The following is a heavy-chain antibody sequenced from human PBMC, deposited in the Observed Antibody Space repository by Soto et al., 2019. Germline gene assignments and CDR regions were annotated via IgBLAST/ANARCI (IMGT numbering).Heavy chain of an antibody. CDR1: GFTFSDYY. J-gene: IGHJ6*02. V-gene: IGHV3-11*01. CDR3: ARSGDCSGGSCYRGHYYYGMDV. Sequence: VGSLRLSCAASGFTFSDYYMSWIRQAPGKGLEWVSYISSSGSTIYYADSVKGRLTISRDNAKNSLYLQMNSLRAEDTAVYYCARSGDCSGGSCYRGHYYYGMDVWGQGTTVTVSS. D-gene: IGHD2-15*01. CDR2: ISSSGSTI.